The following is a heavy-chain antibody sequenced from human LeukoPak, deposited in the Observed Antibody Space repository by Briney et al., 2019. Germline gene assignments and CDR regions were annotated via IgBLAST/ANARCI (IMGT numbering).Heavy chain of an antibody. CDR3: ASAYCGGDCYSPGATNYYYYGMDV. D-gene: IGHD2-21*02. CDR1: GYTFTSYD. J-gene: IGHJ6*02. Sequence: ASVKVSCRASGYTFTSYDINWVRQATGQGLEWMGWMNPNSGSTGYAQKFQGRVTMTRNTSISTAYMELSSLRSEDTAVYYCASAYCGGDCYSPGATNYYYYGMDVWGQGTTVTVSS. V-gene: IGHV1-8*01. CDR2: MNPNSGST.